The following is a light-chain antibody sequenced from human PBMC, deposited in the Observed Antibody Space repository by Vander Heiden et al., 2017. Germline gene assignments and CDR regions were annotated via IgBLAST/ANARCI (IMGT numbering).Light chain of an antibody. Sequence: IALTQSPDSLAVSLGARATINCKSSQSVLYSSNNKNYLAWYQQKPGQPPKLLIYWAATRESGVPDRFSGSGSGTDFTLTISSLQAEDVAVYFCQEYYSTPRTFGQGTRVE. CDR1: QSVLYSSNNKNY. V-gene: IGKV4-1*01. J-gene: IGKJ1*01. CDR2: WAA. CDR3: QEYYSTPRT.